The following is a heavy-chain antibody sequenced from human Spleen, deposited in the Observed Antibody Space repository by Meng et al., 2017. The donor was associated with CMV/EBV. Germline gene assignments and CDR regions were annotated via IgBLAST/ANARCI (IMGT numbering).Heavy chain of an antibody. V-gene: IGHV3-23*03. CDR3: AKVEHDSSGIYGLGVNAY. CDR2: IYSGGSST. CDR1: GFTFNGYA. Sequence: GGSLRLSCAASGFTFNGYAMSWVRQAPGKGLDWVSVIYSGGSSTYYADSVKGRFTISRDNSKNTLYLQMNSLRAEDTAVYYCAKVEHDSSGIYGLGVNAYWGQGTLVTVSS. D-gene: IGHD3-22*01. J-gene: IGHJ4*02.